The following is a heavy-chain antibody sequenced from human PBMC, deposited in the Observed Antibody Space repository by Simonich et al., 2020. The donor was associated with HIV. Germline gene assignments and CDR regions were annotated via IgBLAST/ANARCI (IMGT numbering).Heavy chain of an antibody. J-gene: IGHJ4*02. Sequence: QVQLQQWGAGLLKPSETLSLTCAVYGGSFSDYYCSWIRQPPGKGLEWSGEIHHKGRTNYHPAIKSRVSISIDTSKNQFSLKLSSGTAADTAGYYCARGGGNPNYWGQGTLVTVSS. CDR3: ARGGGNPNY. CDR1: GGSFSDYY. D-gene: IGHD1-1*01. CDR2: IHHKGRT. V-gene: IGHV4-34*01.